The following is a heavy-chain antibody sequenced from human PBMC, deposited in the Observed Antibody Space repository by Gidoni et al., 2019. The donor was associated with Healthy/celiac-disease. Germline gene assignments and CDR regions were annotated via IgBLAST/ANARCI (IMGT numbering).Heavy chain of an antibody. CDR1: GGTFSSYT. J-gene: IGHJ5*02. CDR2: IIPILGIA. CDR3: ARAPDYGDNWFDP. V-gene: IGHV1-69*02. D-gene: IGHD4-17*01. Sequence: QVQLVQSGAEVKKPGSSVTVSCKASGGTFSSYTISWVRQAPGQGLEWMGRIIPILGIANYAQKFQGRVTITADKSTSTAYMELSSLRSEDTAVYYCARAPDYGDNWFDPWGQGTLVTVSS.